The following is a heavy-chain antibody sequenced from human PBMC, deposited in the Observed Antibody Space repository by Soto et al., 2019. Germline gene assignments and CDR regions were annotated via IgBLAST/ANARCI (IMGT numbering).Heavy chain of an antibody. CDR2: ISGSGGST. J-gene: IGHJ4*02. V-gene: IGHV3-23*01. Sequence: PGGSLRLSCAASGFTFSSYAMSWVRQAPGKGLEWVSAISGSGGSTYYADSVKGRFTISRDNSKNTLYLQMNSLRAEDTAVYYCAKDDPSRGYCTNGVCYLWGQGTLVTSPQ. D-gene: IGHD2-8*01. CDR3: AKDDPSRGYCTNGVCYL. CDR1: GFTFSSYA.